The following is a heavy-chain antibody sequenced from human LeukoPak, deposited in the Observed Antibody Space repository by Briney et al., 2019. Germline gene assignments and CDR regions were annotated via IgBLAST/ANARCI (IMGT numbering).Heavy chain of an antibody. CDR2: ISYDGKNI. J-gene: IGHJ4*02. CDR3: AKTYSRESGYDFFFHY. V-gene: IGHV3-33*06. D-gene: IGHD5-12*01. CDR1: GFSFSNYG. Sequence: PGRSLRLSCAAPGFSFSNYGFHWVRQAPGKGLDWVSAISYDGKNINYADSVKGRFTISRDNSRNTVYLQMNSLRVEDTAVYYCAKTYSRESGYDFFFHYWGQGTRVTVSS.